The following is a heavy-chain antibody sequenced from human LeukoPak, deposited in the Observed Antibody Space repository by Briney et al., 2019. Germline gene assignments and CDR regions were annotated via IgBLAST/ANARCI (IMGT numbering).Heavy chain of an antibody. D-gene: IGHD5-12*01. CDR1: GYTFTSYF. Sequence: ASVKVSFKASGYTFTSYFMHWVRQAPGQRLEWMGWINADDGNTKYSQKFQGRVTITRDTSASTAYMELSSLRSEHTAVYYCARGYGGYDLDYWGQGTLVTVSS. J-gene: IGHJ4*02. CDR2: INADDGNT. V-gene: IGHV1-3*01. CDR3: ARGYGGYDLDY.